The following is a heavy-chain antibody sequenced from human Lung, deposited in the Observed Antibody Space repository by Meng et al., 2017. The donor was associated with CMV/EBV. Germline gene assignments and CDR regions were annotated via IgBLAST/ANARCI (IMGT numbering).Heavy chain of an antibody. CDR2: FYSGGST. J-gene: IGHJ6*02. D-gene: IGHD2-8*01. Sequence: GESXKISXAASGHTVSSNYLTWVRQAPGKGLVWVSVFYSGGSTLYADSVKGRFTLSRDNSTNTLYLQVNSLQVEDTGIYYCAREVYWDQSSPAMEVWGRGTTVTVSS. CDR1: GHTVSSNY. CDR3: AREVYWDQSSPAMEV. V-gene: IGHV3-66*02.